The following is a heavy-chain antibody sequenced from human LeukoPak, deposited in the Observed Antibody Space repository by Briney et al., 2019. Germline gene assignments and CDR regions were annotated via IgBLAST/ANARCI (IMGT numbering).Heavy chain of an antibody. J-gene: IGHJ4*02. V-gene: IGHV3-15*07. D-gene: IGHD4-17*01. CDR1: GFTVSSNY. Sequence: GGSLRLSCAASGFTVSSNYMNWVRQAPGKGLEWVGRIKSKTDGGTTDYAAPVKGRFTISRDDSKNTLYLQMNSLKTEDTAVYYCTTDLRATVTFIPYFDYWGQGTLVTVSS. CDR3: TTDLRATVTFIPYFDY. CDR2: IKSKTDGGTT.